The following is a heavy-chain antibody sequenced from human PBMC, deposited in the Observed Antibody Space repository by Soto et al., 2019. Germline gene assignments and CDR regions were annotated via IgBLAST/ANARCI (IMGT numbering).Heavy chain of an antibody. CDR2: TYYRSKWCN. Sequence: PSQTLSLTCAISGDSVSSNRAAWHWIRQSPSRGLEWLGRTYYRSKWCNDYAVSVRSRISIDPDTSKNQFSLRLESLTPDDTAVYYCARDPAEDNWFDPWGQGTLVTVSS. CDR3: ARDPAEDNWFDP. V-gene: IGHV6-1*01. J-gene: IGHJ5*02. CDR1: GDSVSSNRAA.